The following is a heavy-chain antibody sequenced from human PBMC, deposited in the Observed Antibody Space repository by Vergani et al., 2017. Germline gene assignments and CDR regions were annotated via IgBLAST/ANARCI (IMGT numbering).Heavy chain of an antibody. V-gene: IGHV1-3*01. CDR1: GYTFTSYA. D-gene: IGHD1-26*01. CDR2: INAGNGNT. J-gene: IGHJ6*02. Sequence: QVQLVQSGAEVKKPGASVKVSCKASGYTFTSYAMHWVRQAPGQRLEWMGWINAGNGNTKYSQKFQGRVTITRDTPASTAYMGLSSLRSEDTAVYYCAREGWELVSGRAAVVWEGGGYYYYGMDVWGQGTTVTVSS. CDR3: AREGWELVSGRAAVVWEGGGYYYYGMDV.